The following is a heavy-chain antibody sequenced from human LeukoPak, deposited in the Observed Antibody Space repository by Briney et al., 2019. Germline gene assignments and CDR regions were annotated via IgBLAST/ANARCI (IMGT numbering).Heavy chain of an antibody. Sequence: GGPLNLSFAGPDFPFITYPMNWFRQAPAKGLKGLAVIGNDERRQEYGDSVKGRFTISRDNSKDTLYLQMNTLRADDTAVYYCARDLGVLRSGERHPNNWLDPWGQGTLVTVSS. J-gene: IGHJ5*02. CDR3: ARDLGVLRSGERHPNNWLDP. D-gene: IGHD1-1*01. CDR1: DFPFITYP. CDR2: IGNDERRQ. V-gene: IGHV3-33*01.